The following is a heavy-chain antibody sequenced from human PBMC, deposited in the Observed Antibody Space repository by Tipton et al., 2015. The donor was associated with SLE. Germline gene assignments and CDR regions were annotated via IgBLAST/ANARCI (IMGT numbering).Heavy chain of an antibody. Sequence: TLSLTCTVSGGSFSSHYWCWIRQPPGKGLEWFGYIYYSGSTNYNPSLKSRVTISVDTSKNQFSLKLSSVTAADTAVYYCARSAGYGSSCAPFDYWGQGTLVTVSS. V-gene: IGHV4-59*11. D-gene: IGHD6-13*01. CDR2: IYYSGST. J-gene: IGHJ4*02. CDR1: GGSFSSHY. CDR3: ARSAGYGSSCAPFDY.